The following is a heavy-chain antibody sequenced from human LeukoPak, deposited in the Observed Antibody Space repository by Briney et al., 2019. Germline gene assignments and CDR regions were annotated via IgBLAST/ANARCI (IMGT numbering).Heavy chain of an antibody. CDR3: ARDRGGYCSSTSCCPNWFDP. J-gene: IGHJ5*02. D-gene: IGHD2-2*01. CDR1: GFTFSSYS. Sequence: GGSLRLSCAASGFTFSSYSMNWVRQAPGKGLEWVSYMSSSSSTIYYADSVKGRFTISRDNAKNSLYLQMNSLRAEDTAVYYCARDRGGYCSSTSCCPNWFDPWGQGTLVTVSS. CDR2: MSSSSSTI. V-gene: IGHV3-48*04.